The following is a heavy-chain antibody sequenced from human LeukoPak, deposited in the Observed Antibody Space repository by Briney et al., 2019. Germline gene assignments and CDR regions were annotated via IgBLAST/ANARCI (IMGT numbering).Heavy chain of an antibody. Sequence: GGSLRLSCAASGFSFSSYGMYWVRHAPGKGLGWVAVIWYVGSNKYYADSVKGRFTISRDNSKNTLYLQMNSLRAEDTAVYYCARDQVTMVRGVINYGMDVWGQGTTVTVSS. J-gene: IGHJ6*02. CDR3: ARDQVTMVRGVINYGMDV. V-gene: IGHV3-33*01. CDR2: IWYVGSNK. CDR1: GFSFSSYG. D-gene: IGHD3-10*01.